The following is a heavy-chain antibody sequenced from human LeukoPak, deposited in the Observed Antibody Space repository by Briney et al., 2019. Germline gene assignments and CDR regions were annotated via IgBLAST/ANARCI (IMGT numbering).Heavy chain of an antibody. Sequence: SETLSLTCAVYGGSFSGYYWSWIRQPPGKGLEWIGEINHSGSTNYNPSLKSRVTISVDTSKNQFSLKLSSVTAADTAVYYCAKDGGSHLFDYWGQGALVTVSS. V-gene: IGHV4-34*01. J-gene: IGHJ4*02. CDR2: INHSGST. D-gene: IGHD1-26*01. CDR3: AKDGGSHLFDY. CDR1: GGSFSGYY.